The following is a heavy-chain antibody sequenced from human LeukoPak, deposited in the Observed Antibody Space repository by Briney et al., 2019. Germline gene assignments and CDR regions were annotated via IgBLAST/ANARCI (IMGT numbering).Heavy chain of an antibody. D-gene: IGHD2-2*02. CDR3: ARDWGCSSTSCYNYYYMDV. CDR1: GGTFSSYA. CDR2: IIPIFGTA. J-gene: IGHJ6*03. V-gene: IGHV1-69*05. Sequence: SVKVSCKASGGTFSSYAISWVRQAPGQGLEWMGGIIPIFGTANYAQKFQGRVTITTDESTSTAYMELSSLRSDDTAVYYCARDWGCSSTSCYNYYYMDVWGKGTTVTVSS.